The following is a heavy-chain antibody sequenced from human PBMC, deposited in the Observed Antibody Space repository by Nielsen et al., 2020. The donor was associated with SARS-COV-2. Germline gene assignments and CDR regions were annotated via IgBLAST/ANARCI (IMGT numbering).Heavy chain of an antibody. CDR2: ITHSGRT. J-gene: IGHJ3*02. Sequence: SETLSLTCAVFGGSFSDYHWSWIRQPPGKGLEWIGEITHSGRTNYNPSLKSRVAISIDTSKNQFSLKLNSVTAADTAVYYCARAPLGQVFFFRERGEAFDIWGQGTRVTVSS. CDR3: ARAPLGQVFFFRERGEAFDI. D-gene: IGHD2-8*01. V-gene: IGHV4-34*01. CDR1: GGSFSDYH.